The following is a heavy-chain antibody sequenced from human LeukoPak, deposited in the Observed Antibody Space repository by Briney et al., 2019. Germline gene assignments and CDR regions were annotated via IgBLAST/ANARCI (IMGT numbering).Heavy chain of an antibody. Sequence: GGSLRLSCAASGFTFSSYSMNWVRQAPGKGLEWVSYISISSSTIYYADSVKGRFTISRDNAKNSLYLQMNSLRAEDTAVYYCARDRRVWFGDRNDAFDIWGQGTMVTVSS. CDR3: ARDRRVWFGDRNDAFDI. D-gene: IGHD3-10*01. J-gene: IGHJ3*02. V-gene: IGHV3-48*04. CDR2: ISISSSTI. CDR1: GFTFSSYS.